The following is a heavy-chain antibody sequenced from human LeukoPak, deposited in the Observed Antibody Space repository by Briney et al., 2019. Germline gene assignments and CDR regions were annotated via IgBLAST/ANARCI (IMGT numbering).Heavy chain of an antibody. CDR3: ARKWPGSTSCCRDAFDI. V-gene: IGHV1-2*02. J-gene: IGHJ3*02. CDR1: GYTFTGYY. D-gene: IGHD2-2*01. CDR2: INPNSGGT. Sequence: ASVKVSCKASGYTFTGYYMHWVRQAPGQGLEWMGWINPNSGGTNYAQKFQGRVTMTRDTSISTAHMELSRLRSDDTAVYYCARKWPGSTSCCRDAFDIWGQGTMVTVSP.